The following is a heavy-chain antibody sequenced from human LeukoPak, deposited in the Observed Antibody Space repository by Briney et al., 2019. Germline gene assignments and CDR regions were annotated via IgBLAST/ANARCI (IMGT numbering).Heavy chain of an antibody. Sequence: GRSLRLSCAASGFTFSSYGMHWVRQAPGKGREWVAVISYDGSNKYYADSVKGRFTISRDNSKNTLYLQMNSLRAEDTAVYYCAKAAQSLPYYYDSSGYYSNAFDIWGQGTMVTVSS. J-gene: IGHJ3*02. CDR3: AKAAQSLPYYYDSSGYYSNAFDI. CDR1: GFTFSSYG. CDR2: ISYDGSNK. V-gene: IGHV3-30*18. D-gene: IGHD3-22*01.